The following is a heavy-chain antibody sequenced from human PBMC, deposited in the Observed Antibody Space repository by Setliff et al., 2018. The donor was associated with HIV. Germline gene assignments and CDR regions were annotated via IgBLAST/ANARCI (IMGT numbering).Heavy chain of an antibody. CDR1: GFTISNHA. Sequence: PGGSLRLSCAASGFTISNHAMSWVRQAPGKGLEWVSSISYDSSDTFYSGSVKGRFTISRDNSRNTLYLQMNSLRTEDTAVYYCAKNFYSSPWSPLDYWGQGTLVTVSS. D-gene: IGHD6-19*01. V-gene: IGHV3-23*01. J-gene: IGHJ4*02. CDR2: ISYDSSDT. CDR3: AKNFYSSPWSPLDY.